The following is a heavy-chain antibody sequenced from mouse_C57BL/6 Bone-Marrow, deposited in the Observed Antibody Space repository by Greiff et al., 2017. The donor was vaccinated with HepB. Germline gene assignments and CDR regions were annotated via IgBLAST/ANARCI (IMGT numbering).Heavy chain of an antibody. D-gene: IGHD2-13*01. CDR1: GYTFTSYW. CDR2: IDPSDSYT. CDR3: ARGDYWD. V-gene: IGHV1-59*01. Sequence: VQLKQPGAELVRPGTSVKLSCKASGYTFTSYWMHWVKQRPGQGLEWIGVIDPSDSYTNYNQKFKGKATLTVDTSSSTAYMQLSSLTSEDSAVYYCARGDYWDWGQGTTLTVSS. J-gene: IGHJ2*01.